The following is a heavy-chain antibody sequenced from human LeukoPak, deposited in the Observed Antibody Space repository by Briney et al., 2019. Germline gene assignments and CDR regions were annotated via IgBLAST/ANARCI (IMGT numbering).Heavy chain of an antibody. J-gene: IGHJ5*02. CDR2: IYYSGST. D-gene: IGHD1-26*01. V-gene: IGHV4-59*08. CDR1: GGSISSYY. Sequence: SETLSLTCTVSGGSISSYYWSWIRQPPGKGLEWIGYIYYSGSTNYNPSLKSLVTISVDTSKNQFSLKLSSVTAADTAVYYCARHPPARAVYNWFDPWGQGTLVTVSS. CDR3: ARHPPARAVYNWFDP.